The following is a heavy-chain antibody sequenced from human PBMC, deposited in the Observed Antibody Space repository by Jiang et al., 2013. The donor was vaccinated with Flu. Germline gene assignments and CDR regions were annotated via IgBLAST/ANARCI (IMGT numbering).Heavy chain of an antibody. CDR2: TYYRSKWYN. J-gene: IGHJ6*02. CDR1: GDSVSSNSAA. V-gene: IGHV6-1*01. Sequence: TLSLTCAISGDSVSSNSAAWNWIRQSPSRGLEWLGRTYYRSKWYNDYAVSVKSRITINPDTSKNQFSLQLNSVTPEDTAVYYCAREGGVVVVVAATPSKYYGMDVWGQGTTVTVSS. CDR3: AREGGVVVVVAATPSKYYGMDV. D-gene: IGHD2-15*01.